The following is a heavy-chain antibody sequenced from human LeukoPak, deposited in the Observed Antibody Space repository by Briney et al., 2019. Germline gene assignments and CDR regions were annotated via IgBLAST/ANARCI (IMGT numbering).Heavy chain of an antibody. CDR1: GYTFTSYA. Sequence: GASVKVSCKASGYTFTSYAMHWVRQAPGQRLEWMGWINAGNGNTKYSQKFQGRVTITRDTSASTAYMELSSLRSEDTAVYYCAREYGSGNYYYYGMDVWGQGTTVTVSS. J-gene: IGHJ6*02. CDR2: INAGNGNT. CDR3: AREYGSGNYYYYGMDV. V-gene: IGHV1-3*01. D-gene: IGHD3-10*01.